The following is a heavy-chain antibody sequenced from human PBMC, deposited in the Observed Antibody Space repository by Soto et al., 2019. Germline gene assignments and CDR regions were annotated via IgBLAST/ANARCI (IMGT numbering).Heavy chain of an antibody. Sequence: GGSLRLSCAASGFTVSSNYMSWVRQAPGKGLEWVSVIYSGGSTYYADSVKGRFTISRDNSKNTLYLQMNSLRAEDTAVYYCAKDDFWSGYYRSSGRLYYGMDVWGQGTTVTVSS. CDR2: IYSGGST. V-gene: IGHV3-53*01. CDR1: GFTVSSNY. D-gene: IGHD3-3*01. J-gene: IGHJ6*02. CDR3: AKDDFWSGYYRSSGRLYYGMDV.